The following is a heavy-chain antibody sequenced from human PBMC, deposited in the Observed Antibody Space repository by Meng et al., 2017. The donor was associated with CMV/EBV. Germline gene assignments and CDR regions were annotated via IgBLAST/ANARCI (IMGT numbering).Heavy chain of an antibody. CDR2: IYPADSDT. CDR1: GYSFSNYW. V-gene: IGHV5-51*01. CDR3: ARGPKNWFDP. Sequence: GESLKISCKGSGYSFSNYWIGWVRQMPGKGLEWMGIIYPADSDTRYSPSFQGQVTISADKSISTAYMELSRLRSDDTAVYYCARGPKNWFDPWGQGTLVTVSS. J-gene: IGHJ5*02.